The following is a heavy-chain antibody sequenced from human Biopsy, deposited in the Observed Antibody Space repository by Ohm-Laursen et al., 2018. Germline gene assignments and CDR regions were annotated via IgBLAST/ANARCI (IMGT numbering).Heavy chain of an antibody. CDR2: ISPKSGGT. Sequence: SVKVSCKASGFSFTGYYIHWVRQAPGQGLEWMGWISPKSGGTNYAQKFQGNITMTKNTSMSIAYMEMSRLRSDDTAVYYCALQSVAQMKNFDYWGQGTLVTVSS. V-gene: IGHV1-2*02. CDR3: ALQSVAQMKNFDY. J-gene: IGHJ4*02. CDR1: GFSFTGYY. D-gene: IGHD6-19*01.